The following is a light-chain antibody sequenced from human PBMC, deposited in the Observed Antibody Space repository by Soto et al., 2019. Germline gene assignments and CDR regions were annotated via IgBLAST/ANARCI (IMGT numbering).Light chain of an antibody. Sequence: QSVLTQPRSVSGSPGQSVTISCTGTSSDVGAYNYVSWYQHHPGKAPKVMIYDVSERPSGVPDRFSGSKSDNKASPTISGLQAEDEADYYCCSYAGSYSWVFGGGTKLTVL. V-gene: IGLV2-11*01. CDR2: DVS. CDR1: SSDVGAYNY. J-gene: IGLJ3*02. CDR3: CSYAGSYSWV.